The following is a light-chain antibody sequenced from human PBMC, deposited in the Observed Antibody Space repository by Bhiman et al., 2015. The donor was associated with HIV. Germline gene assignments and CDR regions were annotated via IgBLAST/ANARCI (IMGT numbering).Light chain of an antibody. J-gene: IGLJ1*01. Sequence: QSALTQPASVSGSPGQSITISCTGTSSDVGGYNYVSWYQQYPGKAPKLMIYDVSNRPSGVPNRFSGSKSDNTASLTISGLQAEDEADYYCTSYTVSASFVFGGATKVTVL. CDR1: SSDVGGYNY. V-gene: IGLV2-14*03. CDR2: DVS. CDR3: TSYTVSASFV.